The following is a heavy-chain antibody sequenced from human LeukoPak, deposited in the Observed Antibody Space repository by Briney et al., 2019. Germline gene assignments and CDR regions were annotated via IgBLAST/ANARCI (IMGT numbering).Heavy chain of an antibody. J-gene: IGHJ4*02. CDR3: ARDRPYYYDGSGITESYYFDY. CDR2: ISSSGSTI. V-gene: IGHV3-11*04. Sequence: GGSLRLSCAASGFTFSDYYMSWIRQAPGKGLEWVSYISSSGSTIYYADSVKGRFTISRDNAKNSLYLQMNSLRAEDTAVYYCARDRPYYYDGSGITESYYFDYWGQGTLVTVSS. D-gene: IGHD3-22*01. CDR1: GFTFSDYY.